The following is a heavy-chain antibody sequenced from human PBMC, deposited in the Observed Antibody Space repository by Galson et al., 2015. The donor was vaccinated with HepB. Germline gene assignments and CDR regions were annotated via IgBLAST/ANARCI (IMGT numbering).Heavy chain of an antibody. V-gene: IGHV3-30*04. CDR3: ARDGGKYDILTGYFDY. Sequence: SLRLSCAASGFTFSSYAMHWVRQAPGKGLEWVAVISYDGSNKYYADSVKGRFTISRDNSKNTLYLQMNSLRAEDTAVYYCARDGGKYDILTGYFDYWGQGTLVTVSS. J-gene: IGHJ4*02. D-gene: IGHD3-9*01. CDR2: ISYDGSNK. CDR1: GFTFSSYA.